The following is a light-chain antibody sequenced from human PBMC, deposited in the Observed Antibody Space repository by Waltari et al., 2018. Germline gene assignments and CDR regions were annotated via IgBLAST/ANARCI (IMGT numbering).Light chain of an antibody. CDR3: YSAADNKYWV. CDR1: VVAKKY. Sequence: SCELTQPSSVSVSRGQTARITCSGDVVAKKYGRWFQQKPGQAPVLLIDKDTERPSGIPERFSGSRSGTTVTWTISGAQVEDDADYYCYSAADNKYWVFGGGTKLTVL. CDR2: KDT. J-gene: IGLJ3*02. V-gene: IGLV3-27*01.